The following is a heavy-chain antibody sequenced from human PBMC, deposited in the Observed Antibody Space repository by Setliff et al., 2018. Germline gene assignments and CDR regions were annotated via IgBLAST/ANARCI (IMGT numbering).Heavy chain of an antibody. CDR3: ARHGSSGKFDASDI. J-gene: IGHJ3*02. CDR2: IVTYNDDT. Sequence: ASVKVSCKSSGYPFTSYGVNWVRQAPGQGLEWMGRIVTYNDDTYYPRKFQGRVTMTTDTSTSTAYMELRSLTSDDTAVYYCARHGSSGKFDASDIWGQGTMVTVSS. CDR1: GYPFTSYG. V-gene: IGHV1-18*04. D-gene: IGHD3-10*01.